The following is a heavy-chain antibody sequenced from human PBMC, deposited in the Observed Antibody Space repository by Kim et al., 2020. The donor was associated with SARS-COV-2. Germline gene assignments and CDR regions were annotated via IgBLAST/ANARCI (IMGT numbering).Heavy chain of an antibody. V-gene: IGHV3-30*18. J-gene: IGHJ6*02. CDR2: ISCEGCKK. D-gene: IGHD3-16*01. CDR3: AKDKSYFMITFGGYSGGMDV. Sequence: GGSLRLSCAASGFTFNNSGMHWVRQAPGKGLEWVALISCEGCKKSSADSLKGRFTISRASSKYTLYLQMDSLSPENMAVYVCAKDKSYFMITFGGYSGGMDVWGRGPTVTVSS. CDR1: GFTFNNSG.